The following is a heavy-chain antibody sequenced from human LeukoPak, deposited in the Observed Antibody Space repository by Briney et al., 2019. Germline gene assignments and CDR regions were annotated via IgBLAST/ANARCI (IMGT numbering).Heavy chain of an antibody. J-gene: IGHJ4*02. CDR3: VRAYSRESGYDFVFHY. CDR1: GFSFSDYG. CDR2: ISYDGNHI. Sequence: PGRSLRLSCTASGFSFSDYGLHWVRQAPGKGLEWVSGISYDGNHIHYPDSVKGRFTVSRDNSKKTVYLQMSSLSAEDTAVYYCVRAYSRESGYDFVFHYWGQGAQVTVSS. D-gene: IGHD5-12*01. V-gene: IGHV3-33*01.